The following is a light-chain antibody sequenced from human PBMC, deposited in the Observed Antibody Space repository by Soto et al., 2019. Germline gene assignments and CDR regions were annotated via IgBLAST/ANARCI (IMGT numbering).Light chain of an antibody. Sequence: QSALTQPASVSGSPGQSITISCTGTSSDVGGYNYVSWYQQHPGKAPKLMIYDVSNRPSGVSNRFSGSKSGNTVSLTISGLQAEDEADYYCSSYTSSSTHYVFGTGTKLTVL. V-gene: IGLV2-14*01. CDR2: DVS. J-gene: IGLJ1*01. CDR3: SSYTSSSTHYV. CDR1: SSDVGGYNY.